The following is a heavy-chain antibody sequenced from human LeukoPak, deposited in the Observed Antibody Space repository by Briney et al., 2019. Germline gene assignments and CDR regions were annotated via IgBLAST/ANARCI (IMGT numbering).Heavy chain of an antibody. V-gene: IGHV3-30*04. CDR3: ASPYSGVDGVSMDYY. Sequence: PGNSLRLSCEPSGLMFSAFAMTWGRQAPGKGLEWVAVIFSGEKTAIYADSVTGRFTISRDNSKNRMFLQMDSLRPDDTATYYCASPYSGVDGVSMDYYWGQGTMVTVSP. J-gene: IGHJ4*02. D-gene: IGHD5-12*01. CDR2: IFSGEKTA. CDR1: GLMFSAFA.